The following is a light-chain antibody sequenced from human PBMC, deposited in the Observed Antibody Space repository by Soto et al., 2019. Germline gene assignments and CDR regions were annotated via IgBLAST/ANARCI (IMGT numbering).Light chain of an antibody. J-gene: IGKJ3*01. CDR2: GAS. CDR1: QSVSSN. V-gene: IGKV3-15*01. Sequence: EIVLTQSPATLSVSPGERATLSCRASQSVSSNLAWFQHKPGQTLRLLIYGASTRATGIPARFSGSGSGTEFTLTISSLQSEDFAVYYCQQYNKWPLTFGPGTKVETK. CDR3: QQYNKWPLT.